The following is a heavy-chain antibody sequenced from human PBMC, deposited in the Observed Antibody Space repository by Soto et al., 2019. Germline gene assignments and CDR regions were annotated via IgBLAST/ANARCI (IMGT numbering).Heavy chain of an antibody. D-gene: IGHD2-15*01. CDR1: GYIFIDYW. V-gene: IGHV5-51*01. CDR2: VYPRDSDT. J-gene: IGHJ5*02. Sequence: GESLKISCKASGYIFIDYWIGWVRQMPGKGLEWMGIVYPRDSDTRYSPSFQGQVTISADRSTGTAFLQWRSLKASDTALYYCARPPLPGYSFHCNSWGQGTLVTVS. CDR3: ARPPLPGYSFHCNS.